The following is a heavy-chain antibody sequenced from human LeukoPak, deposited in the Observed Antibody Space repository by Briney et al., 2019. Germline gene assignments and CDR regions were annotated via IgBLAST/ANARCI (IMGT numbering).Heavy chain of an antibody. CDR1: GGSFSGHY. J-gene: IGHJ5*02. CDR3: ARGLQYYDFWSGYYTDWFDP. D-gene: IGHD3-3*01. CDR2: INHSGST. V-gene: IGHV4-34*01. Sequence: KTSETLSLTCAVYGGSFSGHYWSWIRQPPGKGLEWIGEINHSGSTNYNPSLKSRVTISVDTSKNQFSLKLSSVTAADTAVYYCARGLQYYDFWSGYYTDWFDPWGQGTLVTVSS.